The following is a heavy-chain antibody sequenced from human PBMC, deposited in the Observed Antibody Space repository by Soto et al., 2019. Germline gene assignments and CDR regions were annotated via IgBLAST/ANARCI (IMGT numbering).Heavy chain of an antibody. Sequence: QVQLVQSGAEVKKPGSSVKVSCKASGGTFSSYAISWVRQAPGQGLEWMGVIIHIFGTANYAQKCQGRVTITSDESTSTAYMELSSLGSEDTAVYYCAARDGSGSWYGKYYYGMDVWGQGTTVTVSS. J-gene: IGHJ6*02. V-gene: IGHV1-69*01. D-gene: IGHD6-13*01. CDR3: AARDGSGSWYGKYYYGMDV. CDR2: IIHIFGTA. CDR1: GGTFSSYA.